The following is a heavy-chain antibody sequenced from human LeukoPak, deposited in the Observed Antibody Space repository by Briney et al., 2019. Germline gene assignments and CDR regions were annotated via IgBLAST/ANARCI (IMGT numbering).Heavy chain of an antibody. D-gene: IGHD6-19*01. V-gene: IGHV4-59*01. J-gene: IGHJ6*02. CDR3: ARAPLYSGGSGWSIYYFYSMDV. CDR1: GGSISSSY. Sequence: PSETLSLTCTVSGGSISSSYWSWVRQPPGKGLEWIGYINNNGSTNNYPYLKNQLTISLDTPKSQFSLKLSSVTAADTAVYYCARAPLYSGGSGWSIYYFYSMDVWGQGTTVTVSS. CDR2: INNNGST.